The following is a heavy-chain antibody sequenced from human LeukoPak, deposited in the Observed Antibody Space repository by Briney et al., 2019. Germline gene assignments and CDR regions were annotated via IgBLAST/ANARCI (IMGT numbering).Heavy chain of an antibody. J-gene: IGHJ6*03. CDR2: INPNSGGT. CDR3: ARDPPDYCYYMDV. CDR1: GYTFTGYY. Sequence: ASVKVSCKASGYTFTGYYMHWVRQAPGQGLEWMGWINPNSGGTNYAQKFQGRVTMTRDTSISTAYMELSRLRSDDTAVYYCARDPPDYCYYMDVWGKGTTVTVSS. V-gene: IGHV1-2*02.